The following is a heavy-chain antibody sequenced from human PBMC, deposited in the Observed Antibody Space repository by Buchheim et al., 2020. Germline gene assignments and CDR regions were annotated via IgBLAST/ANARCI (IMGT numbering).Heavy chain of an antibody. CDR2: INHSGST. J-gene: IGHJ5*02. D-gene: IGHD3-10*01. CDR3: ARGRGWVGTRTNWFDP. Sequence: QVQLQQWGAGLLKPSETLSLTCAVYGGSFSGYYWSWIRQPPGKGLEWIGEINHSGSTNYNPSLKSRVTISVDTSKNQFSLKLSSVTAADTAVYYCARGRGWVGTRTNWFDPWGQGTL. CDR1: GGSFSGYY. V-gene: IGHV4-34*01.